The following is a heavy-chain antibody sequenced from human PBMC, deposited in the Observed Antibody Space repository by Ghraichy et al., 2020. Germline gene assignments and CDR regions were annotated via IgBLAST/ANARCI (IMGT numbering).Heavy chain of an antibody. D-gene: IGHD3-22*01. CDR3: ARDYYDSSGYFLLDY. CDR1: GGSISSYY. V-gene: IGHV4-4*07. Sequence: SETLSLTCTVSGGSISSYYWSWIRQPAGKGLEWIGRIYTSGSTNYNPSLKSRVTMSVDTSKNQFSLKLSSVTAADTAVYYCARDYYDSSGYFLLDYWGQGTLVTVSS. CDR2: IYTSGST. J-gene: IGHJ4*02.